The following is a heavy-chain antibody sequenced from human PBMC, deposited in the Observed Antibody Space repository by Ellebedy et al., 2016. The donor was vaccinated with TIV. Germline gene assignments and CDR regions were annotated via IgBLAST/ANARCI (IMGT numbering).Heavy chain of an antibody. CDR1: GGSIRSYY. CDR3: AKYYCPNGVCYHFDY. Sequence: SETLSLTCTVSGGSIRSYYWSWIRQPAGKGLEWIGRIYTSGSTTYNPSLNSRVTMSVDTSKNQFSLRLSSVTAADTAVYFCAKYYCPNGVCYHFDYWGRGTLVTVSS. D-gene: IGHD2-8*01. J-gene: IGHJ4*02. V-gene: IGHV4-4*07. CDR2: IYTSGST.